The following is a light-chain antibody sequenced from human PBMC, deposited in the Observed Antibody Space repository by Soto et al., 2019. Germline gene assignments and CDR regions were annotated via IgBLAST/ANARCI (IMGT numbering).Light chain of an antibody. CDR1: QSISSSY. CDR3: QQRSNWPPLS. V-gene: IGKV3D-20*02. J-gene: IGKJ4*01. Sequence: IVLTQSPGTLSLSPGESATLSCRASQSISSSYLAWYQQKPGQAPRLLIYGASNRATGIPARFSGSGSGTDFTLTISSLEPEDFAVYYCQQRSNWPPLSFGGGTKVEIK. CDR2: GAS.